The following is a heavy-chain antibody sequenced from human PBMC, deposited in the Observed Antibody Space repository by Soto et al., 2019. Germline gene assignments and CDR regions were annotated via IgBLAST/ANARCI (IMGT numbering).Heavy chain of an antibody. D-gene: IGHD1-7*01. Sequence: GWSLRLSCAYSGFTFSSYGMHWVRQAPGKGLEWVAVISYDGSNKYYADSVKGRFTISRDNSKNTLYLQMNSLRAEDTAVYYCAKDRELYFDYWGQGTLVTVSS. V-gene: IGHV3-30*18. CDR3: AKDRELYFDY. CDR2: ISYDGSNK. J-gene: IGHJ4*02. CDR1: GFTFSSYG.